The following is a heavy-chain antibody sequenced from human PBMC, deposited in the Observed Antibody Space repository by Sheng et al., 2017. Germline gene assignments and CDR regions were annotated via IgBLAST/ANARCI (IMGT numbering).Heavy chain of an antibody. Sequence: QVQLVESGGGVVQPGRSLRLSCAASGFTFSSYGMHWVRQAPGKGLEWVAVIWYDGSNKYYADSVKGRFTISRDNSKNTLYLQMNSLRAEDTAVYYCARDPGDFWSGYYTTILYYYMDVWGQGTTVTVSS. CDR2: IWYDGSNK. J-gene: IGHJ6*03. CDR1: GFTFSSYG. V-gene: IGHV3-33*01. D-gene: IGHD3-3*01. CDR3: ARDPGDFWSGYYTTILYYYMDV.